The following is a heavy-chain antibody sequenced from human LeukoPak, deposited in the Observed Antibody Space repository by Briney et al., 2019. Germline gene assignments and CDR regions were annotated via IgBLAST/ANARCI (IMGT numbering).Heavy chain of an antibody. CDR3: ARGTYGDEGYFDY. Sequence: SQTLSLTCTVSGGSISSGGYYWSWIRQRPGKGLEWIGYIYYSGSTYYNPSLKSRVTISVDTSKNQFSLKLSSVTAADTAVYYCARGTYGDEGYFDYWGQGTLVTVSS. CDR1: GGSISSGGYY. J-gene: IGHJ4*02. V-gene: IGHV4-31*03. CDR2: IYYSGST. D-gene: IGHD4-17*01.